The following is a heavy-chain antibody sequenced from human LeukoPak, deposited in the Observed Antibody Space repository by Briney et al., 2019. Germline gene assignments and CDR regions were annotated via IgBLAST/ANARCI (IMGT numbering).Heavy chain of an antibody. CDR3: ARGGDSYGIINYFDY. V-gene: IGHV1-46*01. J-gene: IGHJ4*02. D-gene: IGHD5-18*01. CDR2: INPSGGST. Sequence: ASVKVSCKASGYTFTSYYMHWVRQAPGQGLEWMGIINPSGGSTSYAQKFQGRVTMTRDTSTSTVYVELSSLRSEDTAVYYCARGGDSYGIINYFDYWGQGTLVTVSS. CDR1: GYTFTSYY.